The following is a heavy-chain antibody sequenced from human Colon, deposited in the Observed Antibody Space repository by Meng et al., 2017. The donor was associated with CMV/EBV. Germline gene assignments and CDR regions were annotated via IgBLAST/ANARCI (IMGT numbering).Heavy chain of an antibody. D-gene: IGHD2-15*01. CDR3: ARSGSCSGGSCQRGAFDI. Sequence: SETLSLTCAISGDSVSSNSAAWNWIRQSPSRGLEWLGRTYYRSKWYNDYAVSVTSRITINPDTSKNQFSLQLNSVTPEDTAVYYCARSGSCSGGSCQRGAFDIWGQGTMVTVSS. J-gene: IGHJ3*02. CDR1: GDSVSSNSAA. V-gene: IGHV6-1*01. CDR2: TYYRSKWYN.